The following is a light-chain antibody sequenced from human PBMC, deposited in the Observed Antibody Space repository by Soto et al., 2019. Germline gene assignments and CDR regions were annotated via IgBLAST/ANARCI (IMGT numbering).Light chain of an antibody. CDR3: FSFTTNRTHV. V-gene: IGLV2-14*01. CDR2: EVR. Sequence: QSVLTQPASVSVSPGHSITISHTGSSSDVCADNYVSWFQHYSGTAPKLSISEVRNRPSGVSNRFSGSKSGTAASLTISGIQTEDEADYFCFSFTTNRTHVFGSGTKATVL. CDR1: SSDVCADNY. J-gene: IGLJ1*01.